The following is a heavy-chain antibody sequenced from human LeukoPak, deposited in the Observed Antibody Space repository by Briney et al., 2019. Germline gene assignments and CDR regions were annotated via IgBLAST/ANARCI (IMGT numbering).Heavy chain of an antibody. CDR2: ISSSSSYT. J-gene: IGHJ4*02. D-gene: IGHD3-10*01. V-gene: IGHV3-11*06. Sequence: GGSLRLSCAASRFTFSDYYISWIRQAPGKGLEWVSYISSSSSYTNYADSVKGRFTISRDNAKDSLYLQMNSLRAEDTAVYYCAREAVYGSGSNNFDYWGQGTLVTVSS. CDR1: RFTFSDYY. CDR3: AREAVYGSGSNNFDY.